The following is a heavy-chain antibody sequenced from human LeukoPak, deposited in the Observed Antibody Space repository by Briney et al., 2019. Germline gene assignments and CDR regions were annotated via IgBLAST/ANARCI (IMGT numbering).Heavy chain of an antibody. CDR1: GFTFSSYW. Sequence: GGSLTLSCAASGFTFSSYWMHWVRQAPGKGLVWVSRINSDGSSTSYADSVKGRFTISRDNAKNTLYLQMNSLRAEDTAVYYCARDQGYTYAVGYWGQGTMVTVSS. D-gene: IGHD5-18*01. V-gene: IGHV3-74*01. J-gene: IGHJ4*02. CDR3: ARDQGYTYAVGY. CDR2: INSDGSST.